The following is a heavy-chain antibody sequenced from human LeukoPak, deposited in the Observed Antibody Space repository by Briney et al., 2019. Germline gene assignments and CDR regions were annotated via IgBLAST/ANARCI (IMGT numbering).Heavy chain of an antibody. Sequence: SETLSLTCTVSGGSISSYYWSWIRQPAGKGLEWIGYIYYSGSTNYNPSLKSRVTISVDTSKNQFSLKLSSVTAADTAVYYCASFYGSGSSFDYWGQGTLVTVSS. CDR1: GGSISSYY. CDR2: IYYSGST. CDR3: ASFYGSGSSFDY. V-gene: IGHV4-59*01. J-gene: IGHJ4*02. D-gene: IGHD3-10*01.